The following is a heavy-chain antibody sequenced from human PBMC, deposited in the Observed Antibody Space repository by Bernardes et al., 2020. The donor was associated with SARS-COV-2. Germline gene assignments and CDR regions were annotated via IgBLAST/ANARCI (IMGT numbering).Heavy chain of an antibody. CDR2: INPNSGGT. J-gene: IGHJ6*02. Sequence: ASVKVSCKASGYTFTGYYMHWVRQAPGQGLEWMGWINPNSGGTNYAQKFQGRVTMTRDTSISTAYMELSRLRSDDTAVYYCARDYYDSSGYYYFSGGAYWGQGTTVTVS. CDR1: GYTFTGYY. V-gene: IGHV1-2*02. CDR3: ARDYYDSSGYYYFSGGAY. D-gene: IGHD3-22*01.